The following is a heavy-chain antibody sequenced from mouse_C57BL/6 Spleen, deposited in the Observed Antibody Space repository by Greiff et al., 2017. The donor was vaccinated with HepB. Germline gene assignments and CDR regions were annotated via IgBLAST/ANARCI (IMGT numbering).Heavy chain of an antibody. J-gene: IGHJ2*01. CDR1: GYAFSSSW. CDR2: LYPGDGDT. Sequence: VQLQQSGPELVKPGASVKISCKASGYAFSSSWMNWVKQRPGKGLEWIGRLYPGDGDTNYNGKFKGKATLTADKSSSTAYMQLSSLTSEDSAVYFCARDHYYDYFDYWGQGTTLTVSS. V-gene: IGHV1-82*01. D-gene: IGHD2-4*01. CDR3: ARDHYYDYFDY.